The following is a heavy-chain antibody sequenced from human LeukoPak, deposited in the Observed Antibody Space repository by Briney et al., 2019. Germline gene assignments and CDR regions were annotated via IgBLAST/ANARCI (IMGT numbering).Heavy chain of an antibody. Sequence: ASVKVSCKASGYTFTSYGISWVRQAPGQGLEGMGWISAYNGNTNYAQKLQGRVTMTTDTSTSTAYMELRSLRSDDTAVYYCARDPRVQRAPGSYYFDYWGQGTLVTVSS. CDR1: GYTFTSYG. CDR3: ARDPRVQRAPGSYYFDY. D-gene: IGHD1-1*01. J-gene: IGHJ4*02. V-gene: IGHV1-18*01. CDR2: ISAYNGNT.